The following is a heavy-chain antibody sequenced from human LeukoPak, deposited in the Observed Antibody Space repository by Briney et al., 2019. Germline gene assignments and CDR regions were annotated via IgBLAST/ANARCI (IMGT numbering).Heavy chain of an antibody. Sequence: GGSLRLSCAASGFTFSSYAMSWVRQAPGKGLEWISAISGSGGSTYYADSVKGRFTISRDNSKNTLYLQMNSLRAEDTAVYYCANYHGGDYYMDVWGKGTTVTVSS. D-gene: IGHD2-21*01. CDR3: ANYHGGDYYMDV. CDR1: GFTFSSYA. V-gene: IGHV3-23*01. CDR2: ISGSGGST. J-gene: IGHJ6*03.